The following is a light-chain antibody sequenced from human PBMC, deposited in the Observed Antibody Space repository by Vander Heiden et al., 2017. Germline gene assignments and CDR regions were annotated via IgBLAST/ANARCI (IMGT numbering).Light chain of an antibody. CDR2: GKN. Sequence: QSVLTQPPSVSGAPGQRVTISCTGGSSNIGAGYDVHWYQQLPGTAPKLLIYGKNNRPSGVPDRFSGSKSGTSASLAITGLQADDEADYYCQSYDSSLSGSVFGGGTKLTVL. V-gene: IGLV1-40*01. J-gene: IGLJ3*02. CDR1: SSNIGAGYD. CDR3: QSYDSSLSGSV.